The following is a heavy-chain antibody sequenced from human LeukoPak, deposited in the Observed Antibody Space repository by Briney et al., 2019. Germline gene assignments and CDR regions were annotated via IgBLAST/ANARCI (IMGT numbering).Heavy chain of an antibody. CDR2: IRYDGSNK. CDR1: GFTFSSYG. CDR3: ARDGTQWLASLFDY. J-gene: IGHJ4*02. D-gene: IGHD6-19*01. V-gene: IGHV3-30*02. Sequence: GGSLRLSCAASGFTFSSYGMHWVRQAPGKGLEWVAFIRYDGSNKHYADSVKGRFTISRDNSKNTLYLQLNSLRAEDTAVYYCARDGTQWLASLFDYWGQGTLVTVSS.